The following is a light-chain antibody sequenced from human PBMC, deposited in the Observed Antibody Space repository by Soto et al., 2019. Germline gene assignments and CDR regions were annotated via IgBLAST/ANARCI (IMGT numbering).Light chain of an antibody. V-gene: IGKV3D-15*01. CDR3: THSVLPLLT. J-gene: IGKJ4*01. CDR1: QSVSTN. Sequence: VAVSVKKGETATLSCRASQSVSTNQLAWYQYKRGQAPRLVFHSATTRANAFPSRFSASGSGTDFTLTTVCVQAEDFVVYYCTHSVLPLLTFGGGSIV. CDR2: SAT.